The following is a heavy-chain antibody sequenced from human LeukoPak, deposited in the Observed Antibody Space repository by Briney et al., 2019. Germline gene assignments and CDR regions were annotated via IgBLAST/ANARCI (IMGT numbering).Heavy chain of an antibody. D-gene: IGHD6-19*01. CDR2: IGGSSDKT. CDR1: GFTFGSNA. CDR3: ARRGDASSGWGDHDY. V-gene: IGHV3-23*01. Sequence: GGSLRLSCAASGFTFGSNAMSWVRQAPGKGLEWVSTIGGSSDKTFYADSVKGRFTISRDNSKNTLHLQMSSLSGEDTALYYCARRGDASSGWGDHDYWGQGALVTVSS. J-gene: IGHJ4*02.